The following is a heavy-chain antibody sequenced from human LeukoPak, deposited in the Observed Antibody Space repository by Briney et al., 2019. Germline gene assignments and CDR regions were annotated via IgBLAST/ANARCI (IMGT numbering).Heavy chain of an antibody. V-gene: IGHV4-30-4*01. CDR3: ARGGMAFHNWFDP. D-gene: IGHD5-24*01. Sequence: SETLSLTCTVSGGSIGSGDYYWSWIRQPPGKGLEWIGYIYYSGSTYYNPSLKSRVTISVDTSKNQFSLKLSSVTAADTAVYYCARGGMAFHNWFDPWGQGTLVTVSS. CDR1: GGSIGSGDYY. CDR2: IYYSGST. J-gene: IGHJ5*02.